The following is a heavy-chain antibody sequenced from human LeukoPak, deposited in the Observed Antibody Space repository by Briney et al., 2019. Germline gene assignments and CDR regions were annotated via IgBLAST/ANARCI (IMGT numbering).Heavy chain of an antibody. J-gene: IGHJ6*02. V-gene: IGHV3-53*04. CDR2: IYSGGST. D-gene: IGHD4-17*01. CDR1: GFTVSSNY. Sequence: GGSLRLSCAASGFTVSSNYMSWVRQAPGKGLEWVSVIYSGGSTYYADSVKGRFTISRHNSKNTLYLQMNSLRAEDTAVYYCARDPNPVTTSYYYYGMDVWGQGTTVTVSS. CDR3: ARDPNPVTTSYYYYGMDV.